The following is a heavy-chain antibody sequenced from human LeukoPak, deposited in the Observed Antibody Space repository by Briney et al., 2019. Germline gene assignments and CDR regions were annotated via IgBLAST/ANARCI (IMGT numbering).Heavy chain of an antibody. CDR3: AKWDYYFDY. Sequence: GGSLRLSCAASGFTFSSYGMHWVRQAPGKGLEWVAFIRYDGSKKYYADSVKGRFTISRDNSKNTLYLQMNSLRAEDTAVYYCAKWDYYFDYWGQGTLVTVSS. CDR2: IRYDGSKK. J-gene: IGHJ4*02. CDR1: GFTFSSYG. V-gene: IGHV3-30*02. D-gene: IGHD1-26*01.